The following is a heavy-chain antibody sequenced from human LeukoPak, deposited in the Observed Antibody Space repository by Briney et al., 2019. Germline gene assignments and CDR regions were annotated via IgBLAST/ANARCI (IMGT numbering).Heavy chain of an antibody. V-gene: IGHV3-48*01. J-gene: IGHJ6*03. CDR2: ISSSSSTI. CDR3: ARDHRAAGTAYYYYMDV. CDR1: GFSFSSYG. Sequence: PGGSLRLSCAASGFSFSSYGMNWVRQAPGKGLEWVSYISSSSSTIYYADSVKGRFTISRDHAKNSLYLQMNSLRAEDTAVYYCARDHRAAGTAYYYYMDVWGKGTTVTVSS. D-gene: IGHD6-13*01.